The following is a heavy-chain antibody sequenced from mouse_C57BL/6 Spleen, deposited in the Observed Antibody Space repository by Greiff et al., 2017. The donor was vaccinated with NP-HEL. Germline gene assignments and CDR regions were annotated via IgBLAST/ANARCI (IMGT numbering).Heavy chain of an antibody. J-gene: IGHJ3*01. V-gene: IGHV1-52*01. CDR3: ARDSSGPAY. CDR2: IDPSDSET. CDR1: GYTFTSYW. Sequence: VQLQQPGAELVRPGSSVKLSCKASGYTFTSYWMHWVKQRPIQGLEWIGNIDPSDSETHYNQKFKDKATLTVDKSSSTAYMQLSSLPSEDSAVYYCARDSSGPAYWGQGTLVTVSA. D-gene: IGHD3-2*02.